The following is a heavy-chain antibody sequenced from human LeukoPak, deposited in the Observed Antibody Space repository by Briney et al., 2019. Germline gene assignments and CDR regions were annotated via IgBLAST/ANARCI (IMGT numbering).Heavy chain of an antibody. CDR1: GLTFSSYW. CDR2: IKKDGSEL. V-gene: IGHV3-7*01. Sequence: SLRLSSAASGLTFSSYWMSWVRQARGKGLEWVANIKKDGSELYYVDSVKGRYTISRDNAKNSLYLQMNSLRAKDTAVYYCARVYEYSSGWYSNDYWGQGTLVTVSS. J-gene: IGHJ4*02. D-gene: IGHD6-19*01. CDR3: ARVYEYSSGWYSNDY.